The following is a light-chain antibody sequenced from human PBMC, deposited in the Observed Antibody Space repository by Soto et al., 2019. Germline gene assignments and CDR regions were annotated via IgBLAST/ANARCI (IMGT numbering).Light chain of an antibody. V-gene: IGKV1-39*01. Sequence: DIQMTQSPSSLSASVGDRVTITCRASQGISSYLSWYQQKPGKAPKFLIYAASSLQRGVPSRFSGSGSGTDFTFTISSLQPEDFATYYCQQSYSTPITFGQGTRLEIK. CDR2: AAS. CDR3: QQSYSTPIT. J-gene: IGKJ5*01. CDR1: QGISSY.